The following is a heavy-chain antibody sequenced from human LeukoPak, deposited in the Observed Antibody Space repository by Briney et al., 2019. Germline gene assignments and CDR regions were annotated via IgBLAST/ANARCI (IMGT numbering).Heavy chain of an antibody. V-gene: IGHV1-18*01. CDR1: GYTFTTYG. J-gene: IGHJ4*02. CDR2: ISTYNGNT. D-gene: IGHD5-24*01. CDR3: ARRNNGCNDDY. Sequence: ASVKVSCKASGYTFTTYGISWVRQAPGQGLEWMGRISTYNGNTNYARKLQGRVTMTTDTSTSTAYMELRSLRSDDTAVYYCARRNNGCNDDYWGQGTLVTVSS.